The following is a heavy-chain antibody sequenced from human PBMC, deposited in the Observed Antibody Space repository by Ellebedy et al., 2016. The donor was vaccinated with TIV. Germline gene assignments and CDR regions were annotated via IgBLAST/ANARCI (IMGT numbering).Heavy chain of an antibody. J-gene: IGHJ4*02. CDR2: VSESDGRT. D-gene: IGHD1-1*01. CDR1: GFTFSDYV. Sequence: GESLKISCAASGFTFSDYVMAWVRQVPGKGLEWVSAVSESDGRTFYADSVKGRFNISRDNSKNTLFLQMNSLTAGDTAVYYCTKRADNWGFFDYWGQGTLVTVSS. CDR3: TKRADNWGFFDY. V-gene: IGHV3-23*01.